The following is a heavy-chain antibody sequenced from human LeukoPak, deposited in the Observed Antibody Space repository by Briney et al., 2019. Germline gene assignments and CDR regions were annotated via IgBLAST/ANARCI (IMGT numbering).Heavy chain of an antibody. CDR1: GFTFSTYS. V-gene: IGHV3-21*01. J-gene: IGHJ5*02. Sequence: GGSLRLSCAASGFTFSTYSMNWVRQAPGKGLEWVSSISSSSSYIYYADSVKGRFTISRDNAKNSLYLQMNSLRAEDTAVYYCARDNVGATEGWFYPWGQGTLVTVSS. CDR2: ISSSSSYI. D-gene: IGHD1-26*01. CDR3: ARDNVGATEGWFYP.